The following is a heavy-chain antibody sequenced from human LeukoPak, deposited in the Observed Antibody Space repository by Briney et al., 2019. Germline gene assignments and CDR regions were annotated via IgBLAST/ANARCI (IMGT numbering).Heavy chain of an antibody. CDR3: ARGSPGYGMDV. CDR2: ISHSGST. V-gene: IGHV4-34*01. Sequence: SETLSLTCAVYGGSFSGYYWSWIRQPPGKGLEWIGEISHSGSTNYNPSLKSRVTISVDTSKNQFSLKLSSVTAADTAVYYCARGSPGYGMDVWGKGTTVTVSS. J-gene: IGHJ6*04. CDR1: GGSFSGYY.